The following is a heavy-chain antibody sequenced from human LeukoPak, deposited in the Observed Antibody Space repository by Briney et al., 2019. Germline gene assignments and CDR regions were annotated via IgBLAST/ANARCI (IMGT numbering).Heavy chain of an antibody. CDR1: GFTVSSNY. V-gene: IGHV3-53*01. CDR3: ATPTNWLRGYSGYDS. CDR2: IYSAGNT. Sequence: GGSLRLSCVASGFTVSSNYMSWVRQAPGKGLEWVSVIYSAGNTYYADSVKGRFTISRDNSKNTLYLQMNSLRAEDTAVYYCATPTNWLRGYSGYDSWGQGTLVTVS. J-gene: IGHJ4*02. D-gene: IGHD5-12*01.